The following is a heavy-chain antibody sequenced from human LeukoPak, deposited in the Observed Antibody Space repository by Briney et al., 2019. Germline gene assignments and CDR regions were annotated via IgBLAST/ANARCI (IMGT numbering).Heavy chain of an antibody. D-gene: IGHD3-10*01. CDR1: GYTFTSYD. J-gene: IGHJ5*02. Sequence: ASVKVSCKASGYTFTSYDINWARQATGQGLEWMGWMNPNSGNTGYAQKFQGRVTMTRNTSISTAYMELSSLRSEDTAVYYCAKIIWFGESNWFDPWGQGTLVTVSS. CDR3: AKIIWFGESNWFDP. CDR2: MNPNSGNT. V-gene: IGHV1-8*01.